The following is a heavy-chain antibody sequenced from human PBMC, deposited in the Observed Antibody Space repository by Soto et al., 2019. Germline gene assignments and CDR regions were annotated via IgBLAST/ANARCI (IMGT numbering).Heavy chain of an antibody. CDR2: ISGSGGST. J-gene: IGHJ4*02. D-gene: IGHD2-8*01. V-gene: IGHV3-23*01. Sequence: GGSLRLSCAASGFTFSSYAMSWVRQAPGKRLEWVSAISGSGGSTYYADSVKGRFTISRDNSKNTLYLQMNSLRAEDTAVYYCAKRAQGSEWSEYFDYWGQGTLVTVSS. CDR3: AKRAQGSEWSEYFDY. CDR1: GFTFSSYA.